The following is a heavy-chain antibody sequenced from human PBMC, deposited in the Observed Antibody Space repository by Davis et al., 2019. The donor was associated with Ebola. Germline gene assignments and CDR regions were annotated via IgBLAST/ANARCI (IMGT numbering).Heavy chain of an antibody. Sequence: SETLSLTCAVYGGSFSGYYWSWIRQPPGKGLEWIGEINHSGSTNYNPSLKSRVTISVDTSKNQFSLKLSSVTAADTAVYYCARDFGVVIMRWFDPWGQGTLVTVSS. V-gene: IGHV4-34*01. CDR1: GGSFSGYY. CDR3: ARDFGVVIMRWFDP. J-gene: IGHJ5*02. CDR2: INHSGST. D-gene: IGHD3-3*01.